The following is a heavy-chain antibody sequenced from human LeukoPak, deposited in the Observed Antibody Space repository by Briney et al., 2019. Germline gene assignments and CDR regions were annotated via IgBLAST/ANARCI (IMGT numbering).Heavy chain of an antibody. Sequence: SVKVSCKASGYTFTSYGISWVRQAPGQGLEWMGGIIPIFGTANYAQKFQGRVTITADESTSTAYMELSSLRSEDTAVYYCARGGTAGDPVDYWGQGTLVTVSS. CDR1: GYTFTSYG. CDR2: IIPIFGTA. D-gene: IGHD3-10*01. V-gene: IGHV1-69*13. J-gene: IGHJ4*02. CDR3: ARGGTAGDPVDY.